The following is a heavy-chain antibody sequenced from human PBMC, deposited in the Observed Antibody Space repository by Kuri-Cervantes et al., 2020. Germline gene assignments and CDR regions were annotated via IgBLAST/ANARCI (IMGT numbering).Heavy chain of an antibody. CDR1: GDSVNSDNW. CDR2: VHHSGAT. V-gene: IGHV4-4*02. CDR3: TRHRYYYDSTGYYGYYFDY. D-gene: IGHD3-22*01. Sequence: SETLSLTCSVSGDSVNSDNWWSWVRQAPGKRLEWIGEVHHSGATNDNPSLKRRLTISVDKSNNQFSLKLNSVTAADTAVYFCTRHRYYYDSTGYYGYYFDYWGQGTLVTVSS. J-gene: IGHJ4*02.